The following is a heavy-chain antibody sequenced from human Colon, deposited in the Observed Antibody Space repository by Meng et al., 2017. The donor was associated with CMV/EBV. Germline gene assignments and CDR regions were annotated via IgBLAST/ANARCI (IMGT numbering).Heavy chain of an antibody. D-gene: IGHD1-26*01. V-gene: IGHV3-66*01. CDR3: ARDTTSGSYIHHYGMDV. CDR1: RFTVSTYY. CDR2: TYSSGAT. J-gene: IGHJ6*02. Sequence: GESLKISCAASRFTVSTYYVSWVRRAPGKGLEWVAVTYSSGATYYADSVRDRFTISRDNGKNLVYLQMNNLRAEDTAVYYCARDTTSGSYIHHYGMDVWGLGTTVTVSS.